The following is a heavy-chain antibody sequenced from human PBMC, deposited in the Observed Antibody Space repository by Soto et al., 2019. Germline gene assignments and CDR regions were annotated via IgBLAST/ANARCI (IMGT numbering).Heavy chain of an antibody. CDR3: ARVLTGAFDD. V-gene: IGHV3-7*01. CDR2: IKQEGSEK. Sequence: EVQLVESGGSLVQPGGSLRLSCAASGFTFSSYWMSWVRQAPGKGLEWVANIKQEGSEKYYVDSVKGRFTISRDNAKNSLYLQMNSLRAEDTAMCYCARVLTGAFDDWGQGTQVTVSS. CDR1: GFTFSSYW. D-gene: IGHD3-9*01. J-gene: IGHJ4*02.